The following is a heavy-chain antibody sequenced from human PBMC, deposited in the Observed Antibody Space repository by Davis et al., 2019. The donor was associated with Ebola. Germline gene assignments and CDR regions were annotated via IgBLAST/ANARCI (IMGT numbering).Heavy chain of an antibody. CDR3: ARALLRYFEMPCDY. CDR2: ISAYNGNT. Sequence: ASVKVSCKASGYTFTSYGISWVRQAPGQGLEWMGWISAYNGNTNYAQKFQGRVTMTRDTSTSTAYMELSSLRSEDTAVYYCARALLRYFEMPCDYWGQGTLVTVSS. V-gene: IGHV1-18*01. J-gene: IGHJ4*02. D-gene: IGHD3-9*01. CDR1: GYTFTSYG.